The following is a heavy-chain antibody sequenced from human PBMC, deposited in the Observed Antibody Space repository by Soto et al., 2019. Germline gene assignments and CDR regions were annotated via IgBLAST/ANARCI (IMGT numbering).Heavy chain of an antibody. V-gene: IGHV3-30-3*01. CDR1: GFTFNRYA. CDR3: ARPKLAVDGQSPIGNWFDP. D-gene: IGHD6-13*01. Sequence: QAQLVESGGGVVQPGRSLRVSCAASGFTFNRYAMHWVRQAPGKGLEWMAVISYDGSDKYYTDSVKGRFTISRDNSKNTLYLQINSQRDDATAVYNCARPKLAVDGQSPIGNWFDPWGQGTLVTVSS. J-gene: IGHJ5*02. CDR2: ISYDGSDK.